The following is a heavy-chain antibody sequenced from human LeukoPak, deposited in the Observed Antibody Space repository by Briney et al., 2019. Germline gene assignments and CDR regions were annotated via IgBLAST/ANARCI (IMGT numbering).Heavy chain of an antibody. Sequence: SVKVSCKASGGTFSSYAISWVRQAPGQGLEWMGGIIPIFGTANYAQKFQGRVTITADESTSTAYMELSSLRSEDTAVYYCAREPPATSSSSSFDWFDPWGQGTLVTVSS. CDR1: GGTFSSYA. CDR2: IIPIFGTA. CDR3: AREPPATSSSSSFDWFDP. D-gene: IGHD6-6*01. J-gene: IGHJ5*02. V-gene: IGHV1-69*13.